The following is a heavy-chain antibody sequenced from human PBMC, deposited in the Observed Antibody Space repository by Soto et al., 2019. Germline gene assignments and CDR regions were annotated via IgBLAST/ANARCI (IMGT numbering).Heavy chain of an antibody. CDR2: INAANGDT. V-gene: IGHV1-3*01. Sequence: ASVKVSCKASGYTFTSYGIHWVRQAPGQRLEWMGWINAANGDTKYSPKFQGRVTITRGTSASTAYMELSSLRSEDTAVYYCVRRHVSATGIDWFDPWGQGTLVTVSS. CDR3: VRRHVSATGIDWFDP. D-gene: IGHD6-13*01. J-gene: IGHJ5*02. CDR1: GYTFTSYG.